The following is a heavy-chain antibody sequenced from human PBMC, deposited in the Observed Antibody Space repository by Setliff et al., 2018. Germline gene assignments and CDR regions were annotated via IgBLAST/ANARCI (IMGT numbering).Heavy chain of an antibody. CDR3: ARDPLGEIAVAGHDAFDI. CDR2: IYYSGST. J-gene: IGHJ3*02. V-gene: IGHV4-39*07. D-gene: IGHD6-19*01. CDR1: GGSISSSSYY. Sequence: ETLSLTCTVSGGSISSSSYYWGWIRQPPGKGLEWIGSIYYSGSTYYNPSLKSRVTISVDTSKNQFSLKLSSVTAADTAVYYCARDPLGEIAVAGHDAFDIWGQGTMVTVS.